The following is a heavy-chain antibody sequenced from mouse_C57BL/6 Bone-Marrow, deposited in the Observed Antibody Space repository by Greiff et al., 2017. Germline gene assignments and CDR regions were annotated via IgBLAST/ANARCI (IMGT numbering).Heavy chain of an antibody. CDR2: IDPENGDT. J-gene: IGHJ2*01. CDR1: GFNIKDDY. V-gene: IGHV14-4*01. CDR3: TTDYFDY. Sequence: DVKLQESGAELVRPGASVKLSCTASGFNIKDDYMHWVKQRPEQGLEWIGWIDPENGDTEYASKFQGKATITADTSSHTAYLQLSSLTSEDTAVYYCTTDYFDYWGQGTTLTVSS.